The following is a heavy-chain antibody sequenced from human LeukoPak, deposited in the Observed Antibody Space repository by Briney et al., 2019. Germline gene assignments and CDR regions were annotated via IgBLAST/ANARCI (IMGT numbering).Heavy chain of an antibody. CDR2: IIPIFGTA. CDR3: ARDKSAGADTGSSFYY. J-gene: IGHJ4*02. Sequence: SVKVSCKASGGTFSSYAISWVRQAPGQGLEWMGGIIPIFGTANYAQKFQGRVTIVADESTSTAYMELSSLRAEDTAVFYCARDKSAGADTGSSFYYWGQGALVTVSS. D-gene: IGHD3-10*01. V-gene: IGHV1-69*13. CDR1: GGTFSSYA.